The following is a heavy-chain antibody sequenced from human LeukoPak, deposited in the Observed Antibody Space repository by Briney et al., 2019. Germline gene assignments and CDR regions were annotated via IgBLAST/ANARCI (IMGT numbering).Heavy chain of an antibody. V-gene: IGHV3-21*01. Sequence: GRSPRLSCAASGFTFSSYSMNWVRQAPWKGLEWVSSISSSSSYIYYADSVKGRFTISRDNAKNSLYLQMNSLRAEDTAVYYCARDYGGDGYNYPMDVWGQGTTVTVSS. J-gene: IGHJ6*02. CDR2: ISSSSSYI. CDR3: ARDYGGDGYNYPMDV. D-gene: IGHD5-24*01. CDR1: GFTFSSYS.